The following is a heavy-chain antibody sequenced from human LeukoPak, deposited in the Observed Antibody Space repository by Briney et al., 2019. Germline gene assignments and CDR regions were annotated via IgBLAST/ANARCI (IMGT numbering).Heavy chain of an antibody. Sequence: SETLSLTCAVYGGSFSGYYWSWIRQPPGKGLEYIGYIFYSGSTNYNPSLKSRVTISVDTSKHQFSLRLSSVTAADTAVYYCARSYDFWSGDSQFDYWGQGTLVTVSS. CDR1: GGSFSGYY. CDR3: ARSYDFWSGDSQFDY. V-gene: IGHV4-59*01. J-gene: IGHJ4*02. CDR2: IFYSGST. D-gene: IGHD3-3*01.